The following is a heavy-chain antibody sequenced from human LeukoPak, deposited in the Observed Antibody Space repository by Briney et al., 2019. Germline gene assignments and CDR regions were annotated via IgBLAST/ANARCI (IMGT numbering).Heavy chain of an antibody. CDR3: ARESGITMLRGAHTP. CDR2: ISSSGSTI. V-gene: IGHV3-48*03. CDR1: GFTFSSYE. Sequence: GGSLRLSCVASGFTFSSYEMTWVRQAPGKGLEWLSYISSSGSTIYYADSVKGRFTVSRDNAKNSLYLQTNSLRAEDTAVYYCARESGITMLRGAHTPWGQGILVTVSS. D-gene: IGHD3-10*01. J-gene: IGHJ5*02.